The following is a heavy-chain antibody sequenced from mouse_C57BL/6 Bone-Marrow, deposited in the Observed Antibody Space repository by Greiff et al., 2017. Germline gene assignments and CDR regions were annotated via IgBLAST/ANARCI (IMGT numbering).Heavy chain of an antibody. V-gene: IGHV14-4*01. Sequence: VQLLQSGAELVRPGASVKLSCTASGFNIKDDYMHWVKQRPEQGLEWIGWIDPETGATEYASKVQGKATITADTSSNTAYLQLNSLTSEDTAIYYCTTYYGSSYDAMDYWCQGTSVTVSS. CDR3: TTYYGSSYDAMDY. D-gene: IGHD1-1*01. J-gene: IGHJ4*01. CDR2: IDPETGAT. CDR1: GFNIKDDY.